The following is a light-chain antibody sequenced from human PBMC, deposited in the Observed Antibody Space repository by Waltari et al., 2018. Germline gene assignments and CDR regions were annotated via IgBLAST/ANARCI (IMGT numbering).Light chain of an antibody. CDR3: QQYYSTLLYT. J-gene: IGKJ2*01. Sequence: DIVMTQSPDSLAVSLGERATINCKSSQSVLYSSNNKNYLAWYQQKPGQHPKLLIYWASTRESGVPDRFSGSGSGTDFTLTISSLQAEDVAVYYCQQYYSTLLYTFGQGTKLEIK. V-gene: IGKV4-1*01. CDR2: WAS. CDR1: QSVLYSSNNKNY.